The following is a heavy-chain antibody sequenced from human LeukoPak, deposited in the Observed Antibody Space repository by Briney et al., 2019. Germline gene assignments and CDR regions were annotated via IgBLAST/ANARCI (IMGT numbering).Heavy chain of an antibody. CDR1: GFTFDNYA. J-gene: IGHJ3*02. V-gene: IGHV3-23*01. CDR2: IGGSGDDT. D-gene: IGHD1-26*01. CDR3: GKNRYSGSLSPFDI. Sequence: GGSLRLSCAASGFTFDNYAMSWVRQTPGKGLEWVSGIGGSGDDTSYADSVKGRFTVSRDNSKNTLYLQMNSLRAEDTAIYYCGKNRYSGSLSPFDIWGQGTMVTVSS.